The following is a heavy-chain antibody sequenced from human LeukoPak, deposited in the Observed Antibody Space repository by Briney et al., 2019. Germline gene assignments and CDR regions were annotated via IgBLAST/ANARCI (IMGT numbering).Heavy chain of an antibody. J-gene: IGHJ4*02. D-gene: IGHD6-19*01. CDR3: ARSAVGSGGWYEDY. V-gene: IGHV4-61*05. CDR1: GGSISSSSYC. Sequence: ASETLSLTCTVSGGSISSSSYCWGWIRQPPGEGLEWIGYIYYSGSTNYSPSLKSRVTISVDTSKNQFSLKLSSVTAADTAVYYCARSAVGSGGWYEDYWGQGTLVTVSS. CDR2: IYYSGST.